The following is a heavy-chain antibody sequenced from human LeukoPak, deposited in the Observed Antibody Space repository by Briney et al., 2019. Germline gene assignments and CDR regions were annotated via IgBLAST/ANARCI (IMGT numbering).Heavy chain of an antibody. CDR1: GFTFSNYG. CDR2: ISFDGSNE. V-gene: IGHV3-30*03. Sequence: PGGSLRLSCVASGFTFSNYGMHWVRQAPGKGLEWVAVISFDGSNEYYVDSVKGRFTISRDNAKNSLYLQMNSLRAEDTAVYYCARDHSEAAAATPFDYWGQGTLVTVSS. CDR3: ARDHSEAAAATPFDY. D-gene: IGHD6-13*01. J-gene: IGHJ4*02.